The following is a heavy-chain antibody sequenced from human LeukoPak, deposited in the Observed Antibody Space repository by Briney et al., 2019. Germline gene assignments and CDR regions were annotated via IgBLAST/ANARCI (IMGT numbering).Heavy chain of an antibody. V-gene: IGHV4-34*01. CDR1: GGSFSGYY. J-gene: IGHJ5*02. D-gene: IGHD3-3*01. CDR3: ARRPSTIFGVVRRFDP. CDR2: INHSGST. Sequence: SETLSLTCAVYGGSFSGYYWSWIRQPPGKGLEWIGEINHSGSTNYNPSLKSRVTISVDTSKNQFSLKLSPVTAADTAVYYCARRPSTIFGVVRRFDPWGQGTLVTVSS.